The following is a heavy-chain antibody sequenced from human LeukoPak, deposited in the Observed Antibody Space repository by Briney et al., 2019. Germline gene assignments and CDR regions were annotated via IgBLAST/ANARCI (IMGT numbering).Heavy chain of an antibody. V-gene: IGHV4-34*01. Sequence: SETLSLTCAVYGGSFSGYYWSWIRQPPGKGLEWIGEINHSGSTNYNPSLKSRVTISVDTSKNQFSLKLSSVTAADTAVYYCARGQEYYDFWSGLNWFDPWGQGTLVTVSS. CDR1: GGSFSGYY. CDR3: ARGQEYYDFWSGLNWFDP. D-gene: IGHD3-3*01. J-gene: IGHJ5*02. CDR2: INHSGST.